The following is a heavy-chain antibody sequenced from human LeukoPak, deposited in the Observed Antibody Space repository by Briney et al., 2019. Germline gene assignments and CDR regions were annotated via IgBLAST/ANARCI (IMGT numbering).Heavy chain of an antibody. CDR2: IYPGDSDT. J-gene: IGHJ3*02. CDR3: ASQLPGSGSRFDAFDI. D-gene: IGHD3-10*01. Sequence: GESLKISCQGSGYSFTSYWIGWVRQMPGKGLGWMGIIYPGDSDTRYSPSFQGQVTISADKSISTAYLQWSSLKASDTAMYYCASQLPGSGSRFDAFDIWGQGTMVTVSS. CDR1: GYSFTSYW. V-gene: IGHV5-51*01.